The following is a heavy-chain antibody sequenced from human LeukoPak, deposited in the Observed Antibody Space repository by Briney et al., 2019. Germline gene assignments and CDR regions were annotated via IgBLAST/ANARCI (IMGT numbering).Heavy chain of an antibody. Sequence: SETLSLTCTVSGGSVSSGSYYWSWIRQPPGKGLEWIGYIYYSGSTNYNPSLKSRVTISVDTSKNQFSLKLSSVTAADTAVYYCASGIVVVVAATQRVYYGMDVWGQGTTVTVSS. CDR3: ASGIVVVVAATQRVYYGMDV. J-gene: IGHJ6*02. D-gene: IGHD2-15*01. CDR2: IYYSGST. CDR1: GGSVSSGSYY. V-gene: IGHV4-61*01.